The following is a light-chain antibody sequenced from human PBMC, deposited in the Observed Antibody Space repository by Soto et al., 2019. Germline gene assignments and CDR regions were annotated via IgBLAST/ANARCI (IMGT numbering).Light chain of an antibody. V-gene: IGLV1-40*01. CDR3: HSYDSSLGGARV. CDR2: NND. J-gene: IGLJ2*01. Sequence: QSVLTQPPSVSGAPGQSVTISCTGTSGNIGAGYDVHWYQQPPGSTPKLLIYNNDNRPSGVPDRFSGFKSGASASLTITGLQDEDEADYYCHSYDSSLGGARVFGGGTQLTVL. CDR1: SGNIGAGYD.